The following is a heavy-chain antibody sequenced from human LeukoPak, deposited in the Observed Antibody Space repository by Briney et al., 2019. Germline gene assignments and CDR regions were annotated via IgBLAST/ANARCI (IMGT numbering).Heavy chain of an antibody. Sequence: PSETLSLTCTVSGGSISSYYWSWIRQPPGKGLEWIGYIYYSESTNYNPTLKSRVTISVDTSKNQFSLKLSSVTAADTAVYYCARVASSSWYNWYFDLWGRGTLVTVSS. CDR1: GGSISSYY. J-gene: IGHJ2*01. V-gene: IGHV4-59*01. CDR3: ARVASSSWYNWYFDL. D-gene: IGHD6-13*01. CDR2: IYYSEST.